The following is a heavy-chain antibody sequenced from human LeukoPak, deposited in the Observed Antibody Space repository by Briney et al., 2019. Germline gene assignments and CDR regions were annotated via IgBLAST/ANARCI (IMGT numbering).Heavy chain of an antibody. CDR2: ISYDGSNK. J-gene: IGHJ4*02. CDR3: ARDGYDLDTPMVSTIFDC. V-gene: IGHV3-30-3*01. CDR1: GFTFSSYA. Sequence: GGSLRLSCAASGFTFSSYAMHWVRQAPGKGLERVAVISYDGSNKYYADSVKGRFTISRDNSKNTLYLQMNSLRTEDTAVYYCARDGYDLDTPMVSTIFDCWGQGTLVTVSS. D-gene: IGHD5-18*01.